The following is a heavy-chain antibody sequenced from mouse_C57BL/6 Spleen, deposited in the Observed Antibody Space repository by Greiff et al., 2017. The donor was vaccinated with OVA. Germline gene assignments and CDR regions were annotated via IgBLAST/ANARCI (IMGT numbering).Heavy chain of an antibody. J-gene: IGHJ4*01. CDR1: GFTFNTYA. Sequence: EVQLVESGGGLVQPKGSLKLSCAASGFTFNTYAMHWVRQAPGKGLEWVARIRSKSSNYATYYADSVKDRFTISRDDSQSMLYLQMNNLKTEDKAMYDCVRGGGGDYAMDYWGQGTSVTVSS. CDR3: VRGGGGDYAMDY. CDR2: IRSKSSNYAT. V-gene: IGHV10-3*01.